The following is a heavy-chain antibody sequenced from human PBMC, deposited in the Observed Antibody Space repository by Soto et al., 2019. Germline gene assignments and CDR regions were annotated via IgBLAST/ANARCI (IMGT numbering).Heavy chain of an antibody. Sequence: QVLLQESGPGLVKPSGTLSLTCAVSGDSITNSHWWSWVRQPPGKGLEWIGEIHHSGSTKYNPSLESRLIISVDRSKNTLFLRMTSVTAADTAVYFSARGETQQQRDYWGQGTLVTVSS. CDR1: GDSITNSHW. D-gene: IGHD6-25*01. V-gene: IGHV4-4*02. CDR2: IHHSGST. J-gene: IGHJ4*02. CDR3: ARGETQQQRDY.